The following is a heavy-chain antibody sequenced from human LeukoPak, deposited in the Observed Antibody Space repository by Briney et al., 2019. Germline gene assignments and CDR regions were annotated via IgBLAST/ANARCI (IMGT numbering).Heavy chain of an antibody. J-gene: IGHJ4*02. D-gene: IGHD2-2*01. CDR1: GGSISSSNW. CDR3: ARGGGSYCSSTSCYAYVYFDY. V-gene: IGHV4-4*02. Sequence: SETLSLTCAVSGGSISSSNWWSWVRQPPGKGLEWIGEIYHSGSTNYNPSLKSRVTISVDKSKNQFSLKLSSVTAADTAVYYCARGGGSYCSSTSCYAYVYFDYWGQGTLVTVSS. CDR2: IYHSGST.